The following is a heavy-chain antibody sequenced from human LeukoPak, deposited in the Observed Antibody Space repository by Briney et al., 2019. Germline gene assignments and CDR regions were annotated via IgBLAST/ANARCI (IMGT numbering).Heavy chain of an antibody. J-gene: IGHJ3*02. CDR2: IYYSGST. CDR3: ARPGGFGSPPVFDI. CDR1: GGSISSYH. D-gene: IGHD3-10*01. V-gene: IGHV4-59*08. Sequence: SETLSLTCTVSGGSISSYHWSWIRQPPGKGLEWIGYIYYSGSTNYNPSLKSRVTISVDTSKNQFSLKLSSVTAADTAVYYCARPGGFGSPPVFDIWGQGTMVTVSS.